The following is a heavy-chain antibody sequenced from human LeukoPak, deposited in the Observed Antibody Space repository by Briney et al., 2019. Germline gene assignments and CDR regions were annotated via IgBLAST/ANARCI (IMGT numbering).Heavy chain of an antibody. Sequence: ASVTVSCRASGYTFTSYYMHWVXXAPGQGLEWXGIINXLSGSTSYAQKFQGRVTMTRDTSTSTVYMELSSLRSEDTAVYYCARDLTPSNYYDSSGYYQDYWGQGTLVTLSS. CDR3: ARDLTPSNYYDSSGYYQDY. CDR2: INXLSGST. CDR1: GYTFTSYY. J-gene: IGHJ4*02. D-gene: IGHD3-22*01. V-gene: IGHV1-46*01.